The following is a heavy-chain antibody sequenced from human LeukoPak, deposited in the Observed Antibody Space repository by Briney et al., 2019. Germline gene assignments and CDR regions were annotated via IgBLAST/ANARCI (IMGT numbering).Heavy chain of an antibody. CDR2: IWYDGSNN. Sequence: PGRSLRHSCTASGFTFSNYGMHWVRQAPGKGLEWVAVIWYDGSNNYYADAVKGRFTISRDNSKNTLYLQMNSLRAEDTAVYYCAREESGSYNVCDYWGQGTLVTVSS. CDR1: GFTFSNYG. J-gene: IGHJ4*02. CDR3: AREESGSYNVCDY. D-gene: IGHD1-26*01. V-gene: IGHV3-33*01.